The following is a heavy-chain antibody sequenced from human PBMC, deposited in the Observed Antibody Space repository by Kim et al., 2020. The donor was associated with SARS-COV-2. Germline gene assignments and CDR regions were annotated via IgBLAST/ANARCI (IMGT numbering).Heavy chain of an antibody. D-gene: IGHD6-19*01. J-gene: IGHJ6*02. V-gene: IGHV4-59*01. CDR1: GGSISSYY. CDR2: FYYSGIT. Sequence: SETLSLTCTVSGGSISSYYWSWIRQPPGKGLEWIGYFYYSGITNYIPVLKRRVTISVDASKNPCSLKLSSVTAADTAVYHCARDRVGEYSSGWYGYYYYGMDGWGQGTTVTVSS. CDR3: ARDRVGEYSSGWYGYYYYGMDG.